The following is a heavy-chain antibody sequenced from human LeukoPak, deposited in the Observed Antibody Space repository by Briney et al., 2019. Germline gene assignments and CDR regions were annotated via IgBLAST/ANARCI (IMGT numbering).Heavy chain of an antibody. CDR3: ARRESSYQNYYYYYHMDV. J-gene: IGHJ6*03. Sequence: GGSLRLSCAASGFTFDDYGMSWVRQASGKGLEWVSDINWNGDSTGYADSVKGRFTISRDNAKNSLYLQMNSLRAEDTALYYCARRESSYQNYYYYYHMDVWGKGTTVTVSS. D-gene: IGHD3-16*02. V-gene: IGHV3-20*04. CDR2: INWNGDST. CDR1: GFTFDDYG.